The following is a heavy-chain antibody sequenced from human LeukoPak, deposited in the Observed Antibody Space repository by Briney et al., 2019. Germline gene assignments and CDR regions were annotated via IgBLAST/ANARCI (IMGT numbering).Heavy chain of an antibody. Sequence: SETLSLTCTVSGGSISSYYWSWIRQPAGKGLEWIGRIYTTGSTSYNPSLKSRVTISVDTSKNQFSLTLNSVTAADTAVYYCARNVRGNYYYYMDVWGKGTTVTVSS. CDR1: GGSISSYY. CDR3: ARNVRGNYYYYMDV. V-gene: IGHV4-4*07. J-gene: IGHJ6*03. D-gene: IGHD2/OR15-2a*01. CDR2: IYTTGST.